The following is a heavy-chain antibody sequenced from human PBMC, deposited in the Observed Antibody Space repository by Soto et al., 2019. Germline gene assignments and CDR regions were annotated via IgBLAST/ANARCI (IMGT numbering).Heavy chain of an antibody. J-gene: IGHJ3*02. V-gene: IGHV1-3*01. CDR2: IDAGNGNT. D-gene: IGHD3-22*01. Sequence: ASVKVSCKASGYTFTSYAMHWVRQAPGQRLEWMGWIDAGNGNTKYSQKFQGRVTMTRDTSTSTVYMELSSLRSEDTAVYYCALDLIGSTRSALDIWGQGTMVTVSS. CDR1: GYTFTSYA. CDR3: ALDLIGSTRSALDI.